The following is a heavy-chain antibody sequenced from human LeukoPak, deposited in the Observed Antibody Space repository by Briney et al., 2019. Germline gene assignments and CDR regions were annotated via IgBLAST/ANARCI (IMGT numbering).Heavy chain of an antibody. CDR1: GYSFTRYW. CDR2: IYPGDSDT. Sequence: GESLQISCKGSGYSFTRYWIGWVRQMPGKGLEWMGIIYPGDSDTAYSPSFQGQVTISADKSINTAYLQWSSLKASDTAMYYCARPQVDTAMAGFDYWGQGTLVTVSS. CDR3: ARPQVDTAMAGFDY. J-gene: IGHJ4*02. D-gene: IGHD5-18*01. V-gene: IGHV5-51*01.